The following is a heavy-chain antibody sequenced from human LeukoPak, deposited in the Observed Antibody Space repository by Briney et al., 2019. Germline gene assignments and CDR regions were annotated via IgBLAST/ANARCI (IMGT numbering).Heavy chain of an antibody. V-gene: IGHV3-30*03. Sequence: AGGSLRLSCVASGFTFGKYWMSWVRQAPGKGLEWVALISYDGSNEYYADSVRGRFTISRDNSKFTLYMQMNSLRAEDTAVYYCARVRAGYCTSTSCYTGMDVWGQGTTVTVSS. CDR2: ISYDGSNE. J-gene: IGHJ6*02. D-gene: IGHD2-2*01. CDR3: ARVRAGYCTSTSCYTGMDV. CDR1: GFTFGKYW.